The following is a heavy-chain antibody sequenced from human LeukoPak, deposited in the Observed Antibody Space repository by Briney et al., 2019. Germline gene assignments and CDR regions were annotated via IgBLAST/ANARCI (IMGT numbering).Heavy chain of an antibody. CDR1: EFTFSDYY. J-gene: IGHJ6*02. CDR2: ISSSGSTI. CDR3: ARGADYYDSSGYYNYYYYGMDV. Sequence: GGSLRLSCVASEFTFSDYYMSWIRQAPGKGLEWVSYISSSGSTIYYADSVKGRFTVSRDNAKNSLYLQMNSLRAEDTAVYYCARGADYYDSSGYYNYYYYGMDVWGQGTTVTVSS. D-gene: IGHD3-22*01. V-gene: IGHV3-11*01.